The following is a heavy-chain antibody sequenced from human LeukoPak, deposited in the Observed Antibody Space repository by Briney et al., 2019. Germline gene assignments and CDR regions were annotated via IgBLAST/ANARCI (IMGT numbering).Heavy chain of an antibody. D-gene: IGHD2-2*01. Sequence: SETLSLTCSVSGYSISSGYYWGWIRQPPGKGLEWIGSIYQSGSTSYNPSLKSRVTISVDTSKNQFSLKLSSVTAADTAVYYCAREGYCSSTSCLAYYYYMDVWGKGTTVTVSS. J-gene: IGHJ6*03. CDR2: IYQSGST. CDR1: GYSISSGYY. V-gene: IGHV4-38-2*02. CDR3: AREGYCSSTSCLAYYYYMDV.